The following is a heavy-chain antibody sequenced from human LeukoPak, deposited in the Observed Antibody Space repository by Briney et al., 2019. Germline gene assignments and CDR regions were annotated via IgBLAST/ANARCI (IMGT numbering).Heavy chain of an antibody. CDR3: ARVFPGDSVGVGNY. J-gene: IGHJ4*02. D-gene: IGHD2-21*01. CDR2: ISYDGSNK. V-gene: IGHV3-30*03. Sequence: PGGSLRLSCAASGFTFSSYGMHWVRQAPGKGLEWVAVISYDGSNKYYADSVKGRFTISRDNSKNTLYLQMNSLRAEDTAVYYCARVFPGDSVGVGNYWGQGTLVTVSS. CDR1: GFTFSSYG.